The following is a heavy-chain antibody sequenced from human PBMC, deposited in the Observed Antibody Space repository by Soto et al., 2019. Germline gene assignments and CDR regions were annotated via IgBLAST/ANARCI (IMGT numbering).Heavy chain of an antibody. CDR2: IYYSGST. J-gene: IGHJ6*02. CDR3: ERSTVTTDYYYGMDV. CDR1: GGSISSSSYY. D-gene: IGHD4-17*01. V-gene: IGHV4-39*01. Sequence: PSETLSLTCTVSGGSISSSSYYWGWIRQPPGKGLEWIGSIYYSGSTYYNPSLKSRVTISVDTSKNQFSLKLSSVTAADTAVYYCERSTVTTDYYYGMDVWGQGTTVT.